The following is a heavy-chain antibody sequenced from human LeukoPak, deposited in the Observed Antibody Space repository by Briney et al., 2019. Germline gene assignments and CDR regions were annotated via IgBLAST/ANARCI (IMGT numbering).Heavy chain of an antibody. CDR2: IKQDGSEK. J-gene: IGHJ4*02. CDR1: GFTFSSYW. CDR3: ARDHDFWSGYYPYFDY. V-gene: IGHV3-7*01. D-gene: IGHD3-3*01. Sequence: PGGSLRLSCAASGFTFSSYWMSWVRQAPGKGLEWVANIKQDGSEKYYVDSVKGRFTISRDNAKNSLYLQMNSLRAEDTAVYYCARDHDFWSGYYPYFDYWGQGTLVTVSS.